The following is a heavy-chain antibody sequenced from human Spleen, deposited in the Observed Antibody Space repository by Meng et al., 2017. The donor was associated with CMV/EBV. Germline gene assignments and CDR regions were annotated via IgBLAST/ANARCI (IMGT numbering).Heavy chain of an antibody. D-gene: IGHD2-2*02. CDR1: GFSFSSYS. Sequence: GESLKISCAASGFSFSSYSMNWVRQALGKGLEWVSYISSSSSTIYYADSVKGRFTISRDNAKNSMYVQMNSLRAEETAVYYCANQGNLYCSSTSCYTDDYWGQGTLVTVSS. CDR2: ISSSSSTI. V-gene: IGHV3-48*04. CDR3: ANQGNLYCSSTSCYTDDY. J-gene: IGHJ4*02.